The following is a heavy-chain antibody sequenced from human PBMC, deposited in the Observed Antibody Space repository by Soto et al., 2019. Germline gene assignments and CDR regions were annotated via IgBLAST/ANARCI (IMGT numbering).Heavy chain of an antibody. D-gene: IGHD2-2*01. CDR3: AKGRVLVPAALDAFDI. CDR2: ISGSGGST. J-gene: IGHJ3*02. CDR1: GFTFSSYA. Sequence: PGGSLRLSCAASGFTFSSYAMSWVRQAPGKGLEWVSAISGSGGSTYYADSVKGRFTISRDNSKNTLYLQMNSLRAEDTAVYYCAKGRVLVPAALDAFDIWGQGTMVTVSS. V-gene: IGHV3-23*01.